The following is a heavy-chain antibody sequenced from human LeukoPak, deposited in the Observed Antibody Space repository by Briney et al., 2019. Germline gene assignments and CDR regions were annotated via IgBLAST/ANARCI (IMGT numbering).Heavy chain of an antibody. CDR3: AKSFGYSRSWFDY. J-gene: IGHJ4*02. V-gene: IGHV3-23*01. Sequence: GGSLRLSCAASGFTFGSYMMTWVRQAPGRGLEWVSTISSNGGSTYYADSVKGRFTISRDNSKNTLYLQMSSLRAEDTAVYYCAKSFGYSRSWFDYWGQGTLVTVSS. CDR2: ISSNGGST. CDR1: GFTFGSYM. D-gene: IGHD6-13*01.